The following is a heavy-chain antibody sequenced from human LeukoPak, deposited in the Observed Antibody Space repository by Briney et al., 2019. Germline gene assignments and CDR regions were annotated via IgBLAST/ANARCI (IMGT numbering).Heavy chain of an antibody. CDR2: ISAYNGNT. D-gene: IGHD3-10*01. Sequence: ASVKVSCKASGYTFTSYGISWVRQAPGQGLEWMGWISAYNGNTNYAQKLQGRVTMTTDTSTSTAYMELRSLRSDDTAVYYCARGRIHYGSGSPQGWFDPWGQGTLVTVSS. V-gene: IGHV1-18*01. CDR1: GYTFTSYG. J-gene: IGHJ5*02. CDR3: ARGRIHYGSGSPQGWFDP.